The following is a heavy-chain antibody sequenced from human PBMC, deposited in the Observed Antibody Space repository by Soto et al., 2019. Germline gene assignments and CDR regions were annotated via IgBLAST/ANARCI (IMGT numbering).Heavy chain of an antibody. CDR1: GFTFPRYS. V-gene: IGHV3-21*06. CDR2: ISSTTNYI. Sequence: ESGGGLVKPGGSLSLSCAASGFTFPRYSMNWVRQAPGKGLEWVSSISSTTNYIYYGDSMKGRFTISRDNAKNSLYLEMNSLRAEDTAVYYCARESEDLTSNFDYWGQGTLVTVSS. J-gene: IGHJ4*02. CDR3: ARESEDLTSNFDY.